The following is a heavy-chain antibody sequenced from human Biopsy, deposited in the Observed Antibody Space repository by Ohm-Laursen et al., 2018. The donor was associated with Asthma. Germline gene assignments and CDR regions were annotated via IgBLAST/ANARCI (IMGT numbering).Heavy chain of an antibody. CDR2: ISSSGRNL. J-gene: IGHJ6*02. V-gene: IGHV3-21*01. CDR3: ARGDAGCSSTSCTIYYYYGMDV. CDR1: GFTFSSYS. D-gene: IGHD2-2*01. Sequence: SLRLSCAASGFTFSSYSMNWVRQAPGKGLELVSSISSSGRNLYYADSVKGRFTISRDNAKNSLHLQMNSLRAEDTAVYYCARGDAGCSSTSCTIYYYYGMDVWGQGTTVTVSS.